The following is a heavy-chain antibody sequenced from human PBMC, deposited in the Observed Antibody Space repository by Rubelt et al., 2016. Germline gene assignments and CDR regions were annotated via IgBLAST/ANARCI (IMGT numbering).Heavy chain of an antibody. D-gene: IGHD3-3*01. CDR1: GFTFSSYA. J-gene: IGHJ3*02. CDR3: AMEGDAFDI. Sequence: QVQLVESGGGVVQPGRSLRLSCAASGFTFSSYAMHWVRQAPGKGLEWVAVISYDGSKYYADSVKGRVTISRDNSKNTLYLQMNSLRAEDTAVYYCAMEGDAFDIWGQGTMVTVSS. CDR2: ISYDGSK. V-gene: IGHV3-30*04.